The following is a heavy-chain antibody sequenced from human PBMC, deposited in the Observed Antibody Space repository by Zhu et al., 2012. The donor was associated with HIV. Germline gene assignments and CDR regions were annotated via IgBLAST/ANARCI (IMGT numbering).Heavy chain of an antibody. D-gene: IGHD1-1*01. CDR2: IKSKTDGGTT. CDR1: GFNFNNVW. CDR3: TTLSPWXGSVPYN. V-gene: IGHV3-15*01. Sequence: VQLVESGGGLVKPGGSLRLSCAASGFNFNNVWMSWVRQAPGKGLEWIGRIKSKTDGGTTDYAAPVKGRFTISRDDSKNTLFLQMSTLKTEDTAVYYCTTLSPWXGSVPYNWGQGTLVTVSS. J-gene: IGHJ4*02.